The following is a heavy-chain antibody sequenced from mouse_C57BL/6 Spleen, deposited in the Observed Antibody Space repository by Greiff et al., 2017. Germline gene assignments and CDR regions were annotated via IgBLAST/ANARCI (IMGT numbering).Heavy chain of an antibody. CDR1: GFTFSSYA. Sequence: EVQLVESGGGLVKPGGSLKLSCAASGFTFSSYAMSWVRQTPEKRLEWVATISDGGSYTYYPDNVKGRFTISRDNAKNNLYLQMSHLKSEDTAMYYCARDGGGYYLDYWGQGTTLTVSS. V-gene: IGHV5-4*01. CDR3: ARDGGGYYLDY. J-gene: IGHJ2*01. D-gene: IGHD1-1*02. CDR2: ISDGGSYT.